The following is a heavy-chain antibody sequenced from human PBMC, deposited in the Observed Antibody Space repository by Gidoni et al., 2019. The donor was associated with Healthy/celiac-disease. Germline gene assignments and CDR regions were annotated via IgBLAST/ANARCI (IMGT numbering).Heavy chain of an antibody. CDR1: GFTFSSYE. D-gene: IGHD3-3*01. J-gene: IGHJ3*02. CDR2: ISSSGSTI. V-gene: IGHV3-48*03. CDR3: ARHYYDFDAFDI. Sequence: EVQLVESGGGLVQPGGSLRLSCAASGFTFSSYEMNWVRQAPGKGLEWVSYISSSGSTIYYADSVKCRFTISRDNAKNSLYLQMNSLRAEDTAVYYCARHYYDFDAFDIWGQGTMVTVSS.